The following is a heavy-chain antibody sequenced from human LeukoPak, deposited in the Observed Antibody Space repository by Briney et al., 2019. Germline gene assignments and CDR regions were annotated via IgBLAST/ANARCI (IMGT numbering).Heavy chain of an antibody. D-gene: IGHD3-3*01. CDR3: ARVRYYDFWSVDY. Sequence: ASVKVSCKASGGTFSSYAISWVRQAPGQGLEWMGWISAYNGNTNYAQKLQGRVTMTTDTSTSTAYMELRSLRSDDTAVYYCARVRYYDFWSVDYWAQEPLVTVPS. CDR2: ISAYNGNT. V-gene: IGHV1-18*01. CDR1: GGTFSSYA. J-gene: IGHJ4*02.